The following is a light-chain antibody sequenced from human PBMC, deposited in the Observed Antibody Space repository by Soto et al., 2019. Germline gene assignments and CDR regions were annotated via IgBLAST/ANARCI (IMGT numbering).Light chain of an antibody. Sequence: DSLVTQTPAAVAGSGGDRVTISCRASQDVGKWLARYQQKRGKSPTLLIHGASSLQSGVPPRYSGIVSGTDFTHTISSLQPEDFAPYYCRHAIRFPVTLAPGTRLESK. CDR1: QDVGKW. J-gene: IGKJ5*01. CDR3: RHAIRFPVT. V-gene: IGKV1-12*01. CDR2: GAS.